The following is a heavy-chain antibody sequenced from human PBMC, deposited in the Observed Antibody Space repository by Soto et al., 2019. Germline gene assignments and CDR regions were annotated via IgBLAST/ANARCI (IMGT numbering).Heavy chain of an antibody. CDR2: INHSGST. D-gene: IGHD4-17*01. CDR1: GGSFSGYY. V-gene: IGHV4-34*01. CDR3: ARAPHYGGNSIDY. J-gene: IGHJ4*02. Sequence: QVQLQQWGAGLLKPSETLSLTCAVYGGSFSGYYWSWIRQPPGKGLEWIGEINHSGSTNYNPSLKSRVTISVDTSKNQFSLKMSSVTAADTAVYYCARAPHYGGNSIDYWGQGTLVTVSS.